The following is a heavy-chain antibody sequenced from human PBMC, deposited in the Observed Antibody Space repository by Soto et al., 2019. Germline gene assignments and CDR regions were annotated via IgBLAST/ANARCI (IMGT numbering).Heavy chain of an antibody. CDR3: ARGGGYCTPTSCAIDS. CDR1: RFSFSSYE. CDR2: VSLTGDRT. V-gene: IGHV3-23*01. J-gene: IGHJ4*02. Sequence: PGGSLRLSCVASRFSFSSYEMSWVRQAAGKGLEWVSRVSLTGDRTNYAGSVKGRFTVSRDNFKNTLYLEIDSLRPEDTAIYYCARGGGYCTPTSCAIDSWGRGTPVTVSS. D-gene: IGHD2-8*01.